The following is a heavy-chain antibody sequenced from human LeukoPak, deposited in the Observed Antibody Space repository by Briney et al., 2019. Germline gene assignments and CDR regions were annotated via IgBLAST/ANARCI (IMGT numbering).Heavy chain of an antibody. J-gene: IGHJ3*02. CDR3: AKSLLTTATGTGRAFDI. V-gene: IGHV3-7*03. CDR2: IKHDGSAA. CDR1: GFIFSGYW. D-gene: IGHD1-1*01. Sequence: GGSLRLSCAASGFIFSGYWMTWVRQTPGKGLEWVANIKHDGSAANYMDSVRGRFTVSRDNSKNTLYLQMNSLRAEDTAVYYCAKSLLTTATGTGRAFDIWGQGTMVTVSA.